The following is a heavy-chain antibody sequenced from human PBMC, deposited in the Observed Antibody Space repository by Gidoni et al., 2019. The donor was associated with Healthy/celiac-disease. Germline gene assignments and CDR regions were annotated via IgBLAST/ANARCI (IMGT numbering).Heavy chain of an antibody. CDR1: GYSFTSYW. J-gene: IGHJ3*02. D-gene: IGHD1-26*01. V-gene: IGHV5-51*01. Sequence: EVQLVQSGAEVKKPGESLKISCKGSGYSFTSYWIGWVRQMPGKGLEWMGIIYPGDSDTRYSPSFQGQVTISADKSISTAYLQWSSLKASDTAMYYCARSWVGATTGLDAFDIWGQGTMVTVSS. CDR3: ARSWVGATTGLDAFDI. CDR2: IYPGDSDT.